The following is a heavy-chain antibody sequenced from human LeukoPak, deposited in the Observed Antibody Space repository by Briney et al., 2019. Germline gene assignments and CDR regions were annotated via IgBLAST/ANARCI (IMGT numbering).Heavy chain of an antibody. V-gene: IGHV3-23*01. J-gene: IGHJ4*02. CDR3: AKGLVYSYGFFGY. CDR1: GFIFSSYA. CDR2: ISGSGGST. D-gene: IGHD5-18*01. Sequence: GGSLRLSCAASGFIFSSYAMSWVRQAPGKGLEWVSAISGSGGSTYYADSVKGRFTISRDNSKNTLYLQMNSLRAEDTAVYYCAKGLVYSYGFFGYWGQGTLVTVSS.